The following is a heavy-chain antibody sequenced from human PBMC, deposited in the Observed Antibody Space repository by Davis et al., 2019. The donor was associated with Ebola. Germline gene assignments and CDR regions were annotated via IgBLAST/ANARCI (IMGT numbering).Heavy chain of an antibody. D-gene: IGHD1-1*01. CDR1: GFTFSSYW. CDR3: ARGLVLEERWFDP. J-gene: IGHJ5*02. V-gene: IGHV3-7*03. Sequence: PGGSLRLSCAASGFTFSSYWMSWVRQAPGKGLEWVANIKQDGSEKYYVDSVKGRFTISRDNAKNSLYLQMNSLRAEDTAVYYCARGLVLEERWFDPWGQGTLVTVSS. CDR2: IKQDGSEK.